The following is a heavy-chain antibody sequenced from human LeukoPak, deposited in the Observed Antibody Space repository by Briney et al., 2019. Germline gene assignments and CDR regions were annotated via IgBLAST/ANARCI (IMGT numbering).Heavy chain of an antibody. CDR3: ATDIGYDSSGYYYDPC. D-gene: IGHD3-22*01. CDR1: GFTFSNAW. V-gene: IGHV3-15*01. J-gene: IGHJ4*02. Sequence: GGSLRLSCAASGFTFSNAWMSWVRQAPGKGLEWVGRIKSKTDGGTTDYAAPVKGRFTISRDDSKNTLYLQMNSLKTEDTAVYYCATDIGYDSSGYYYDPCWGQGTLVTVSS. CDR2: IKSKTDGGTT.